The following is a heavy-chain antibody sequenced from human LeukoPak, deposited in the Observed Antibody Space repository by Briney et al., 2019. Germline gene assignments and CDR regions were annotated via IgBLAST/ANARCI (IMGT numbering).Heavy chain of an antibody. J-gene: IGHJ4*02. V-gene: IGHV6-1*01. Sequence: SQTLSLTCAISGDSVSSNSAAWNWIRQSPSRGLEWLGRTYYRSKLYNDYAVSAKSRITINPDTSKNQFSLQLNSVTPEDTAVYYCATSPSYSSSLYFDYWGQGTLVTVSS. CDR1: GDSVSSNSAA. CDR3: ATSPSYSSSLYFDY. D-gene: IGHD6-6*01. CDR2: TYYRSKLYN.